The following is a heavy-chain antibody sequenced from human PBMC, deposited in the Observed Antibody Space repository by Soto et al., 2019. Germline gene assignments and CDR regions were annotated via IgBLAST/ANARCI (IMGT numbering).Heavy chain of an antibody. CDR2: ISSSGSTI. CDR3: ARAPRGMVAATDPY. CDR1: GFTFSDYY. J-gene: IGHJ4*02. D-gene: IGHD2-15*01. Sequence: QVQLVESGVGLVKPGGSLRLSCAASGFTFSDYYMSWIRQAQGKGLEWVSYISSSGSTIYYSDSVKGQFTISRDNAKNSLYLQMNSLRAEDTAVYYCARAPRGMVAATDPYWGQGTLVTVSS. V-gene: IGHV3-11*01.